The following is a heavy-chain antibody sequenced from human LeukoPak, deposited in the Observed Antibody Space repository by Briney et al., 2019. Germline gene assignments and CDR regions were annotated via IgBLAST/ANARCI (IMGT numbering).Heavy chain of an antibody. CDR3: ARSDDYGDPYFDY. CDR1: GYTFTGYY. J-gene: IGHJ4*02. Sequence: ASVKVSCKASGYTFTGYYMHWVRQAPGQGLEWMEWINPNSGGTNYAQKFQGRVTMTRDTSISTAYMELSRLRSDDTAVYYCARSDDYGDPYFDYWGQGTLVTVSS. CDR2: INPNSGGT. D-gene: IGHD4-17*01. V-gene: IGHV1-2*02.